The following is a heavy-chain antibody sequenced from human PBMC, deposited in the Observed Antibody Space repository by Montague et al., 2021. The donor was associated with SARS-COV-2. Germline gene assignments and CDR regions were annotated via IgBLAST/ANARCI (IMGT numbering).Heavy chain of an antibody. Sequence: SDTLSLTCAVHGGSFSTYSWNWIRQPPRKGLEWIGEIHHGGSTNYNPSLKSRVTISADTSKNQFSLKLTSVAAADTAVYYCARLGDGVVPSPILGVGPYYSYYYMDVWGKGTTVTVSS. CDR1: GGSFSTYS. D-gene: IGHD3-10*01. J-gene: IGHJ6*03. CDR2: IHHGGST. V-gene: IGHV4-34*01. CDR3: ARLGDGVVPSPILGVGPYYSYYYMDV.